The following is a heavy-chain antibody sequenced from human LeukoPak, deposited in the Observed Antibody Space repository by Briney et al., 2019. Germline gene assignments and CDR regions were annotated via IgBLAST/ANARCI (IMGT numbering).Heavy chain of an antibody. D-gene: IGHD3-3*01. CDR1: GYSINSGFY. CDR3: ARESRRWGVRFLSPELKGGSNWFDP. CDR2: IYYSGST. J-gene: IGHJ5*02. Sequence: SETLSLTCTVSGYSINSGFYWGWIRQPPGKGLEWIGSIYYSGSTYYNPSLKSRVTISVDTAKNQFSLKLSSVTAADTAVYYCARESRRWGVRFLSPELKGGSNWFDPWAREPWSPSPQ. V-gene: IGHV4-38-2*02.